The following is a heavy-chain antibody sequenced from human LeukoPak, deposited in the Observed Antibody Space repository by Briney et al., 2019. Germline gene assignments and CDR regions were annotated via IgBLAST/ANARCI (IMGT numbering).Heavy chain of an antibody. CDR2: IWYDGSNK. J-gene: IGHJ5*02. Sequence: PGGSLRLSCAASGFTFSSYGMHWVRQAPGKGLEWVAVIWYDGSNKYYADSVKGRFTISRDNSKNTLYLQMNSLRAEDTAVYYCAKVAVGATSLVHWGQGTLVTVSS. V-gene: IGHV3-30*02. D-gene: IGHD1-26*01. CDR3: AKVAVGATSLVH. CDR1: GFTFSSYG.